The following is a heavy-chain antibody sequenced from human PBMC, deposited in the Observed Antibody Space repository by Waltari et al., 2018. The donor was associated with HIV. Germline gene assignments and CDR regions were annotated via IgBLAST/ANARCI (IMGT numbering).Heavy chain of an antibody. V-gene: IGHV4-34*01. CDR1: DGSFIGYY. D-gene: IGHD6-13*01. J-gene: IGHJ6*02. CDR2: INHAGAT. Sequence: QVRLQEWGTGVLKPSEPLSLSCPMYDGSFIGYYWTWIRQSPGRGLQWIGEINHAGATNYNPSLRSRLIFSIDTSKKQFYMKLTSVTVADTATYFCARGYAAAAPYFGLDVWGQGTTVTVSS. CDR3: ARGYAAAAPYFGLDV.